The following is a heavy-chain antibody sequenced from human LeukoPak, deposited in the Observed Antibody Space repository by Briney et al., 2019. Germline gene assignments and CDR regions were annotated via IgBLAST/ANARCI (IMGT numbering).Heavy chain of an antibody. CDR1: GGSFSGYY. Sequence: SETLSLTSAVYGGSFSGYYWSWIRQPPGKGLEWIGEINHSGSTNYNPSLKSRVTISVDTSKNQFSLKLSSVTAADTAVYYCAREYYRGTFQHWGQGTLVTVSS. J-gene: IGHJ1*01. D-gene: IGHD3-10*01. CDR3: AREYYRGTFQH. CDR2: INHSGST. V-gene: IGHV4-34*01.